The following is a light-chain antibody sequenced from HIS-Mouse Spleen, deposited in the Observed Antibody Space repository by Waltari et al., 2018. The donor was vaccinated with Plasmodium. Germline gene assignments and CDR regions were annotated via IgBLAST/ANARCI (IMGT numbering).Light chain of an antibody. Sequence: QSALTQPPSASGSPGQSVTISSPGTSSDVGGYTSVSWYQPHPGKAPKLMSYDVSKRPSGVPDRFAGSKSGNTASLTVSGLQAEDEADYYCSSYAGSNNLVFGGGTKLTVL. V-gene: IGLV2-8*01. J-gene: IGLJ2*01. CDR3: SSYAGSNNLV. CDR1: SSDVGGYTS. CDR2: DVS.